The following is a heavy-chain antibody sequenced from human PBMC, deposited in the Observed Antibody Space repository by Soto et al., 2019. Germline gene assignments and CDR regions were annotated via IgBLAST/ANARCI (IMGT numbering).Heavy chain of an antibody. D-gene: IGHD1-20*01. Sequence: QVQLVESGGGVVQPGRSLRLSCAASGFTFSTYGMHWVRQAPGKGLEWVAVIWFDGSYTFYADSVKGRFSISRDNSKNTLYLQVNSRRVEDTAVYYCARDHPWGLNWNLDYWGQGTLVTVSS. V-gene: IGHV3-33*01. CDR1: GFTFSTYG. J-gene: IGHJ4*02. CDR2: IWFDGSYT. CDR3: ARDHPWGLNWNLDY.